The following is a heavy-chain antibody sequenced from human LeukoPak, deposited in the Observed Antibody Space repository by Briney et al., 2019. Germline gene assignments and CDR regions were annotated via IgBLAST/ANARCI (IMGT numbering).Heavy chain of an antibody. Sequence: SETLSLTCTVSLGSISDYYWTWIRQPPGKGLEWIGYIFYSGSTKYNPSLKSRVTISVDTSKNQFSLKLNSVTAADTAVYYCVGAHLSADSCFYPWGQGTLVTVSS. CDR3: VGAHLSADSCFYP. J-gene: IGHJ5*02. CDR2: IFYSGST. CDR1: LGSISDYY. V-gene: IGHV4-59*01.